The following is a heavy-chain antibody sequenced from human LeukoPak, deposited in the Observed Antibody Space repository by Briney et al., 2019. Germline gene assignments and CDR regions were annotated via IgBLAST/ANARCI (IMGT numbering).Heavy chain of an antibody. CDR2: IYYSGST. CDR3: ARGATVTTSYDN. V-gene: IGHV4-30-4*08. CDR1: GGSISSGDYY. Sequence: PSQTLSLTCTVSGGSISSGDYYWSWIRQPPGKGLEWIGYIYYSGSTYYNPSLKSRVTISVDTSKNQFSLKLSSVTAADTAVYYCARGATVTTSYDNWGQGTLVTVSS. D-gene: IGHD4-17*01. J-gene: IGHJ4*02.